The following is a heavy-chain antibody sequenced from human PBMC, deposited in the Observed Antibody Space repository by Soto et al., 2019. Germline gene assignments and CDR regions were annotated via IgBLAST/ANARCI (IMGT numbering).Heavy chain of an antibody. J-gene: IGHJ6*03. CDR3: AKGRGGYYYYYMDV. D-gene: IGHD3-10*01. CDR1: GFTFSSYA. CDR2: ISGSGGST. Sequence: GGSLRLSCAASGFTFSSYAMSWVRQAPGKGLEWVSAISGSGGSTYYADSVKGRFTISRDNSKNTLYLQMNSLRAEDTAVYYCAKGRGGYYYYYMDVWGKGTTVTVSS. V-gene: IGHV3-23*01.